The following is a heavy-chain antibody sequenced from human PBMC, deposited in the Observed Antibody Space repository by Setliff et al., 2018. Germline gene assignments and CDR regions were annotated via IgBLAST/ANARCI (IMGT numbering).Heavy chain of an antibody. V-gene: IGHV3-23*01. CDR2: ISGDGDST. J-gene: IGHJ4*02. Sequence: GGSLRLSCAASGFTFADYGMNWVRQAPGKGLEWVSTISGDGDSTYYADSVMGRFTISRDNSKNSLYLQLNSLRVEDTAVYYCARFACSGGSCYLSSSDYWGQGTLVTVS. D-gene: IGHD2-15*01. CDR3: ARFACSGGSCYLSSSDY. CDR1: GFTFADYG.